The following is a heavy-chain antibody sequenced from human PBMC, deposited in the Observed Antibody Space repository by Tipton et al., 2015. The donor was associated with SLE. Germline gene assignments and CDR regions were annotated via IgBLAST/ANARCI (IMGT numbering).Heavy chain of an antibody. CDR1: GGSISSGSYY. Sequence: TLSLTCTMSGGSISSGSYYWSWIRQPAGKGLEWIGRIHTLGKTDYSPSLKSRVTVSADTSKNQFSLMLSSVTAADTAVYYCARYSSSSAFEIWGRGITVTVS. CDR3: ARYSSSSAFEI. CDR2: IHTLGKT. V-gene: IGHV4-61*02. D-gene: IGHD6-6*01. J-gene: IGHJ3*02.